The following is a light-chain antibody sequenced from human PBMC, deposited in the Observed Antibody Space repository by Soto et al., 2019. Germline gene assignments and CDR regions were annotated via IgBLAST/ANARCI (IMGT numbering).Light chain of an antibody. Sequence: PGEKATLSCRASQSVSGSLGWYQQKPGQAPRLIIYDASVRATGIPARFSGSGSGTDFTLSISRLEPEDFAVYYCQQYGGSTRTFGQGTKVDIK. CDR3: QQYGGSTRT. V-gene: IGKV3-20*01. CDR1: QSVSGS. J-gene: IGKJ1*01. CDR2: DAS.